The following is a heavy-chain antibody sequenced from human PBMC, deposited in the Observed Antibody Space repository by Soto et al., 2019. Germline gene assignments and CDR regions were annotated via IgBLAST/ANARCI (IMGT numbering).Heavy chain of an antibody. D-gene: IGHD1-26*01. J-gene: IGHJ4*02. V-gene: IGHV3-30-3*01. CDR3: AREGRIVGAFFDY. Sequence: QVPLVESGGGVVQPGRSLRLSCAASGFTFSSYAMHWVRQAPGKGLEWVAVISYDGSNKYYADSVKGRFTISRDNSKNTLYLQMNSLRAEDTAVYYCAREGRIVGAFFDYWGQGTLVTVSS. CDR2: ISYDGSNK. CDR1: GFTFSSYA.